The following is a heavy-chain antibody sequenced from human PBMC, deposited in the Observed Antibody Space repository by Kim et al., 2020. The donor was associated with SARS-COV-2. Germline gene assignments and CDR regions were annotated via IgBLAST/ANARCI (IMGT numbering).Heavy chain of an antibody. Sequence: GGSLRLSCTASGFTFSSYSMNWVRQAPGTGLEWVSYISSSCSTISYADSVTGGLTISRDNAKNSLYLLMNSLRDEETAVDYCVRVLQWLGIFSGMDVWG. D-gene: IGHD6-19*01. CDR3: VRVLQWLGIFSGMDV. J-gene: IGHJ6*02. V-gene: IGHV3-48*02. CDR2: ISSSCSTI. CDR1: GFTFSSYS.